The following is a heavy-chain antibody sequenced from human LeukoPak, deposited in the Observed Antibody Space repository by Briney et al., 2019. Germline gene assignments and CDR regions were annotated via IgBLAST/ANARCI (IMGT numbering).Heavy chain of an antibody. D-gene: IGHD3-3*01. J-gene: IGHJ6*03. CDR3: ARVGYDFWSGYFVYYYYMDV. Sequence: ASVKVSCKASGYTFTSYDINWVRQATGQGLEWMGWMNPNSGNTGYAQKFQGRVTMTRNTSISTAYMELSSLRSEDTAVYYCARVGYDFWSGYFVYYYYMDVWGKGTTVTVSS. CDR1: GYTFTSYD. V-gene: IGHV1-8*01. CDR2: MNPNSGNT.